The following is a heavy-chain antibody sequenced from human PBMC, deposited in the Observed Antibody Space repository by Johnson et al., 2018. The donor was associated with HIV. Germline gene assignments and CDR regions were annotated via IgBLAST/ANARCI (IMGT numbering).Heavy chain of an antibody. J-gene: IGHJ3*02. CDR1: GFTFSSNA. CDR2: ISSDGTNT. V-gene: IGHV3-30*14. CDR3: ARDSGRYSSSWATFGAFDI. D-gene: IGHD6-13*01. Sequence: MQLVESGGGVVQPGRSLRLSCAASGFTFSSNAIHWVRQAPGKGLEWVAVISSDGTNTYYTDSVKGRFTISRDNSKNTLYLQMNSLRAEDTAVYYCARDSGRYSSSWATFGAFDIWGQGTMVTVSS.